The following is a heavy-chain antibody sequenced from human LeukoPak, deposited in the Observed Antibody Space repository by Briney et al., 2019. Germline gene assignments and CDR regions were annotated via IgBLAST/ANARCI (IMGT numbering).Heavy chain of an antibody. Sequence: SETLSLTCTVSGGSISSYYWSWIRPPPGKGLEWIGYIYYSGSTNYNPSLKSRVTISVDTSKNQFSLKLSSVTAADTAVYYCARDRGGDWGFDYWGQGTLVTVSS. J-gene: IGHJ4*02. V-gene: IGHV4-59*01. CDR1: GGSISSYY. CDR2: IYYSGST. D-gene: IGHD2-21*02. CDR3: ARDRGGDWGFDY.